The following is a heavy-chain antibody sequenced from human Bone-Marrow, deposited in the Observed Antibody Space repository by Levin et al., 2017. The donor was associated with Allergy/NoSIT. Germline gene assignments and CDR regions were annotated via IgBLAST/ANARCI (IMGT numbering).Heavy chain of an antibody. CDR2: INPGDSDT. J-gene: IGHJ4*02. CDR3: ARSMVYYESGSSDY. V-gene: IGHV5-51*01. D-gene: IGHD3-10*01. CDR1: GYSFTNYW. Sequence: GGSLRLSCKVSGYSFTNYWIEWVRQMPGKGLEWMGIINPGDSDTRYSPSFEGQITISVDKSINTPYLQWTSLKASDPAMYYCARSMVYYESGSSDYWGQGTLVTVSS.